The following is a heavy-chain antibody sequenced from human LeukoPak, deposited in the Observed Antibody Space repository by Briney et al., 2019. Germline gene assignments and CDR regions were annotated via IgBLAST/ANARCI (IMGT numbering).Heavy chain of an antibody. D-gene: IGHD6-13*01. Sequence: GASVKVSCKASGYTFTSYGISWVRQAPGQGLEWMGWISAYNGNTNYAQKLQGRVTMTTDTSTSTAYMELRSLRSDDTAVYYCASGSWHSSSWPFFRGRPGPGFDYWGQGTLVTVSS. J-gene: IGHJ4*02. CDR3: ASGSWHSSSWPFFRGRPGPGFDY. CDR2: ISAYNGNT. CDR1: GYTFTSYG. V-gene: IGHV1-18*01.